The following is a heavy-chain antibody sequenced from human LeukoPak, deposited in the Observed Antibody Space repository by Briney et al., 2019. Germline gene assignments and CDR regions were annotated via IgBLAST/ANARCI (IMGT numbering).Heavy chain of an antibody. CDR1: GYSISSGYY. D-gene: IGHD2-2*01. CDR3: ARHPSDQLLLFDY. CDR2: IYHSGRT. V-gene: IGHV4-38-2*01. J-gene: IGHJ4*02. Sequence: PSETLSLTCAVSGYSISSGYYWGWIRQPPGKGREWIGSIYHSGRTYYNPSLKSRVTISVDTSKNQFSLKLSSVTAADTAVYYCARHPSDQLLLFDYWGQGTLVTVSS.